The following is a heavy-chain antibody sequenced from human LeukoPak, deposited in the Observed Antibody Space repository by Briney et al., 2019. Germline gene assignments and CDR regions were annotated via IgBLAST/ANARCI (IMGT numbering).Heavy chain of an antibody. CDR3: ATDRAPYSIYVDY. Sequence: PGVSLTLSCAASGFTFSSYSMSWVRQAPGKGLEWVSAINGSGGSTYHAAFANGRINIIRDNFNKTLYLQTNSLNADDTALYYLATDRAPYSIYVDYWGQGTLVTVSS. CDR1: GFTFSSYS. V-gene: IGHV3-23*01. CDR2: INGSGGST. D-gene: IGHD5-12*01. J-gene: IGHJ4*02.